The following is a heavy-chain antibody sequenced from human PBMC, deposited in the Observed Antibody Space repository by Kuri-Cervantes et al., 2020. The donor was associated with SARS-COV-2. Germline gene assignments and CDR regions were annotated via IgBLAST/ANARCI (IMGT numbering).Heavy chain of an antibody. CDR3: AQGRGVAATSSVDYYGMDV. Sequence: SVKVSCQASGGTFSSYAISWVRQAPGQGLELMGGIIPIFGTANYAQKFQGRVTITADESTSTAYMELSSLRSEDTAVYYCAQGRGVAATSSVDYYGMDVWGQGTTVTVSS. D-gene: IGHD2-15*01. CDR1: GGTFSSYA. V-gene: IGHV1-69*13. CDR2: IIPIFGTA. J-gene: IGHJ6*02.